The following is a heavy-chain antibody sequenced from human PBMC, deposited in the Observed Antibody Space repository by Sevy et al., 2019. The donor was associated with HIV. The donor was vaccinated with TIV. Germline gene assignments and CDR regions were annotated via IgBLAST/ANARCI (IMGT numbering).Heavy chain of an antibody. CDR2: IIPIFDTP. D-gene: IGHD4-17*01. CDR3: ARYDYGDYVGWFDP. J-gene: IGHJ5*02. CDR1: GGIFSSYG. Sequence: SVQVSCKASGGIFSSYGISWVRQAPGQGLEWMGGIIPIFDTPNYGQKFQGRVTISADESTSTAYMELSSLRSADTAVYYCARYDYGDYVGWFDPWGQGTLVTVSS. V-gene: IGHV1-69*13.